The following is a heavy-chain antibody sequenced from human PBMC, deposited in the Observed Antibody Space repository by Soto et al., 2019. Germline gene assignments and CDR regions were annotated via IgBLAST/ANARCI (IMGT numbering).Heavy chain of an antibody. J-gene: IGHJ5*02. CDR3: ARDYPTYNWNYPKRWFDP. V-gene: IGHV1-18*01. CDR2: ISAYNGNT. CDR1: GYTFTSYG. Sequence: ASVKVSCKASGYTFTSYGIRWVRQAPGQGLEWMGWISAYNGNTNYAQKLQGRVTMTTDTSTSTAYMELRSLRSDDTAVYYCARDYPTYNWNYPKRWFDPWGQGTLVTVSS. D-gene: IGHD1-7*01.